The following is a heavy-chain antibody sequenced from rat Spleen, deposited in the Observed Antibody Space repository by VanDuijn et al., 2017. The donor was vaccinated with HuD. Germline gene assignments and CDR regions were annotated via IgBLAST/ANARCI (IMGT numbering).Heavy chain of an antibody. CDR2: ISSGGTT. CDR3: ARTYRYKIDY. CDR1: GFSLTNYT. J-gene: IGHJ2*01. Sequence: QVQLKESGPGLVQPSQTLSLTCTVSGFSLTNYTVSWVRQPPGKGLEWIAAISSGGTTYYNSALKSRLSISRDTSKSQVFLKMNSLQTEDTAMYFCARTYRYKIDYWGQGVMVTVSS. D-gene: IGHD1-5*01. V-gene: IGHV2-6*01.